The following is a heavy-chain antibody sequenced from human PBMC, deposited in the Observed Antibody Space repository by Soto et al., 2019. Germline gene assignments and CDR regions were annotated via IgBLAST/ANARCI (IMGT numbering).Heavy chain of an antibody. CDR1: GFTFSDYY. CDR2: ISSSGSTI. V-gene: IGHV3-11*01. D-gene: IGHD6-6*01. J-gene: IGHJ6*02. Sequence: GGSLRLSCAASGFTFSDYYMSWIRQAPGKGMEWVSYISSSGSTIYYADSVKGRFTISRDNAKNSLYLQMNSLRAEDTAVYYCARDTGLIAARRDYYYYGMDAWGQGTTVTV. CDR3: ARDTGLIAARRDYYYYGMDA.